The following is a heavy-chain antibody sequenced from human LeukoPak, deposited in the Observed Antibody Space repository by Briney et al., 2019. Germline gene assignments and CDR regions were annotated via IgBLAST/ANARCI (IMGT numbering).Heavy chain of an antibody. CDR2: INPNSGGT. Sequence: ASVKVSCKASGYTFTGYYMHWARQAPGQGLEWMGWINPNSGGTNYAQKFQGRVTMTRDTSISTAYMELSRLRSDDTAVYYCASTYGDYVNYYYGMDVWGQGTTVTVSS. D-gene: IGHD4-17*01. J-gene: IGHJ6*02. CDR1: GYTFTGYY. V-gene: IGHV1-2*02. CDR3: ASTYGDYVNYYYGMDV.